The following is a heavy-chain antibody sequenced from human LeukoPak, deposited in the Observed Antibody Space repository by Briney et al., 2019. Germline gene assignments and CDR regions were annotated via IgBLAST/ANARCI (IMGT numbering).Heavy chain of an antibody. CDR1: GYTFTSYY. J-gene: IGHJ4*02. CDR2: INPSGGST. Sequence: ASVKVSCKASGYTFTSYYMHWVRQAPGQGLEWMGIINPSGGSTSYAQKFQGRVTMTRDTSTSTVYMELSSLRSEDTAVCYCARVEQLAEFDYWGQGTLVTVSS. CDR3: ARVEQLAEFDY. V-gene: IGHV1-46*01. D-gene: IGHD6-6*01.